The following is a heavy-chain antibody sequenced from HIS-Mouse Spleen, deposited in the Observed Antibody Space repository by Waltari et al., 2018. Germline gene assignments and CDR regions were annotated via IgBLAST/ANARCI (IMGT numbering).Heavy chain of an antibody. V-gene: IGHV4-39*07. J-gene: IGHJ2*01. CDR2: IYYCGST. CDR1: GGSISSSRYY. CDR3: AREIPYSSSWYDWYFDL. D-gene: IGHD6-13*01. Sequence: QLQLQESGPGLVKPSETLSLTCTVPGGSISSSRYYWGWMRQPQGKGLEWSGSIYYCGSTYYNPSLKSRVTISVDTSKNQFSLKLSSVTAADTAVYYCAREIPYSSSWYDWYFDLWGRGTLVTVSS.